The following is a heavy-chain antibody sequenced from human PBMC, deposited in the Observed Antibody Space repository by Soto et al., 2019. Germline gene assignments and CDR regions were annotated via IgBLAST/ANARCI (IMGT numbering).Heavy chain of an antibody. CDR3: ARDRETTTTRRAFDI. V-gene: IGHV1-18*01. CDR2: ISAYNGDS. Sequence: QVQLVQSGAEVKKPGASVKVSCKASGYTFSNYGIGWLRQAPGQGLDWLAWISAYNGDSKSAQKLQGRVTVTTDVSTSTAYMELRSLRSDDTAVYYCARDRETTTTRRAFDIWGQGTMVTVSS. J-gene: IGHJ3*02. D-gene: IGHD1-26*01. CDR1: GYTFSNYG.